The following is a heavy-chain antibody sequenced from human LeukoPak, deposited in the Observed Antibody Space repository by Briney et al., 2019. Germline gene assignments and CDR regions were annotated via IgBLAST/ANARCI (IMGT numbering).Heavy chain of an antibody. CDR2: ISAYNGNT. D-gene: IGHD6-13*01. J-gene: IGHJ4*02. V-gene: IGHV1-18*01. CDR1: GYTFTSYG. Sequence: ASVKVSCKASGYTFTSYGISWVRQAPGQGLEWMGWISAYNGNTNHAQKLQGRVTMTTDTSTSTAYMELRSLRSDDTAVYYCAREGDGHRGQQLVTDYFDYWGQGTLVTVSS. CDR3: AREGDGHRGQQLVTDYFDY.